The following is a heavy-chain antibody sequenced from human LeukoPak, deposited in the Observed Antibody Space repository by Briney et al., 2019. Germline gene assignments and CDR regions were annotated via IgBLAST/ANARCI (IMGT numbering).Heavy chain of an antibody. J-gene: IGHJ4*02. CDR1: GGSISSGGYY. V-gene: IGHV4-31*03. CDR3: ARSEWLRGYNFDY. Sequence: TLSLTCTVSGGSISSGGYYWSWIRQHPGKGLEWIGYIYYSGSTYYNPSLKSRVTISVDTSKNQFSLKLSSVTAADTAVYYCARSEWLRGYNFDYWGQGTLVTVSS. CDR2: IYYSGST. D-gene: IGHD5-12*01.